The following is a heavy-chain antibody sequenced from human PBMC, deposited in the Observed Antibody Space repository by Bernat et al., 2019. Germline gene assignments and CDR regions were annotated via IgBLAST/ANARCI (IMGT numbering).Heavy chain of an antibody. CDR3: ARASPPDFWSGYLPREFDY. D-gene: IGHD3-3*01. CDR1: GFTFSSYW. Sequence: EVQLVESGGGLVQPGGSLRLSCAASGFTFSSYWMHWVRQAPGKGLVWVSRINSDGSSTSYADSVKGRFTISRDNAKNTLYLQMNSLRAEDTAVYYCARASPPDFWSGYLPREFDYWGQGTLVTVSS. J-gene: IGHJ4*02. V-gene: IGHV3-74*01. CDR2: INSDGSST.